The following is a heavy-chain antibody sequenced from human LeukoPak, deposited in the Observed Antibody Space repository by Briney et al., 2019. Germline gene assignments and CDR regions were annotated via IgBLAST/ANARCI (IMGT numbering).Heavy chain of an antibody. CDR1: GFTFRDFS. J-gene: IGHJ4*02. CDR3: EKDRLYFGNDFGDY. D-gene: IGHD3-9*01. V-gene: IGHV3-23*01. Sequence: GGSLRLSCVASGFTFRDFSMSWVRQAPGKGLEWVSVISNGGDHTYYADSVKGRFAISRDNSKNTLYLQMNSLRTEDTAIYYCEKDRLYFGNDFGDYWGQGTLATVSS. CDR2: ISNGGDHT.